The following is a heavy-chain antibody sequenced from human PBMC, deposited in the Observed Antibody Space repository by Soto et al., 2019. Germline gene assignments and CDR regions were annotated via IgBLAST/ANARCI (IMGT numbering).Heavy chain of an antibody. V-gene: IGHV3-30-3*01. CDR2: ISYDGSNK. Sequence: PGGSLRLSCAASGFTFSSYAMRWVRQAPGKGLEWVAVISYDGSNKYYADSVKGRFTISRDNSKNTLYLQMNSLRAEDTAVYYCARLFGDYDFWSGYYNPVDYWGQGTLVTVSS. CDR3: ARLFGDYDFWSGYYNPVDY. CDR1: GFTFSSYA. D-gene: IGHD3-3*01. J-gene: IGHJ4*02.